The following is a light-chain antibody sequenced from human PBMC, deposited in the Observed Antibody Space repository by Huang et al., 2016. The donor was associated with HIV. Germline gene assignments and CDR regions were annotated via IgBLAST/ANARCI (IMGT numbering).Light chain of an antibody. J-gene: IGKJ3*01. CDR3: QQYDESPFN. CDR2: GAS. Sequence: EIVLTQSPGTLSLSPGESATLSCRASQSVTIKYLAWYHQKPGQSPRLLSDGASSRATGIPDRFSGSGSGTDFTLTISRLEPEDFAVYYCQQYDESPFNFGPGTKVDIK. V-gene: IGKV3-20*01. CDR1: QSVTIKY.